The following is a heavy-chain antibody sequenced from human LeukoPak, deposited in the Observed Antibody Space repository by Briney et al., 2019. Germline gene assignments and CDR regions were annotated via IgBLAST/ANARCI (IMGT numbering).Heavy chain of an antibody. Sequence: GRSLRLSCAASGFTFDDYAMHWVRQAPGKGLEWVSGISWNSGSIGYADSVKGRFTISRDNAKNSLYLQMNSLRAEDTALYHCAKDRYSGSYQLDYFDYWGQGTLVTVSS. CDR1: GFTFDDYA. CDR2: ISWNSGSI. V-gene: IGHV3-9*01. J-gene: IGHJ4*02. D-gene: IGHD1-26*01. CDR3: AKDRYSGSYQLDYFDY.